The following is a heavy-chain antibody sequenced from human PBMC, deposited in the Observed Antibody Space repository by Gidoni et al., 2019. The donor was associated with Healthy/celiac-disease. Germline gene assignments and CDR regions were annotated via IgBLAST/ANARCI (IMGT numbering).Heavy chain of an antibody. V-gene: IGHV4-59*01. Sequence: STNYNPSLKSRVTISVDTSKNQFSLKLSSVTAADTAVYYCARAPMRSDAFDIWGQGTMVTVSS. J-gene: IGHJ3*02. CDR2: ST. CDR3: ARAPMRSDAFDI.